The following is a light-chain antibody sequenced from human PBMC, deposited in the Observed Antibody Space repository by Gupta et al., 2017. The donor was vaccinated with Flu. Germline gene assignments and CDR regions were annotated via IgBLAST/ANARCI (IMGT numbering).Light chain of an antibody. CDR2: GAS. CDR3: QQDGSSPS. V-gene: IGKV3-20*01. Sequence: EIVLTQSPGTLSLSPGERATLSCRASQSVSSSYLAWYQQKPGQAPRLLIYGASSRATGIPDRFSGSGSGTDFTLTSSRLEPEDFAVYYWQQDGSSPSFGGGTKVEIK. CDR1: QSVSSSY. J-gene: IGKJ4*01.